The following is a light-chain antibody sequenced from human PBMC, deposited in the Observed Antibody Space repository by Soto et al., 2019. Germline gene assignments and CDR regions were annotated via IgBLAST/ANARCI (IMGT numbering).Light chain of an antibody. V-gene: IGLV2-14*01. J-gene: IGLJ3*02. Sequence: QSALTQPASVSGFPGQSITISCTGTSRDVGRHNYVSWYQQRPGNAPKLMIYEVSNRPSGVSHRFSGSKSGNTASLTISGLQAEDEADYYCNSYTGNSYTASITWVFGGGTKLTVL. CDR2: EVS. CDR1: SRDVGRHNY. CDR3: NSYTGNSYTASITWV.